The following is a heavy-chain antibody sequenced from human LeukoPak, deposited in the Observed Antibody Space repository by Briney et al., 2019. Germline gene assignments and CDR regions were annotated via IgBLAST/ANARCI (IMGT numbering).Heavy chain of an antibody. J-gene: IGHJ4*02. D-gene: IGHD6-25*01. CDR2: IYSGGDT. CDR1: GLTVTSNY. V-gene: IGHV3-53*01. CDR3: ATPGYSTGAFDY. Sequence: GGSLRLSCAASGLTVTSNYMSWIRQAPGKGLEWVSVIYSGGDTYYTDSVKGRFTTSRDNSKNTLYLQMKSLRAEDTAAYYCATPGYSTGAFDYWGQGTLVTVSS.